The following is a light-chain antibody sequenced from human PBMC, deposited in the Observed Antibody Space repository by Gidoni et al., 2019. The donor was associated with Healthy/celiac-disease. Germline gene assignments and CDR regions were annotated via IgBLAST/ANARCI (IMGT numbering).Light chain of an antibody. CDR3: QQYGSSRET. V-gene: IGKV3-20*01. CDR1: QSVSSSY. CDR2: GAS. Sequence: EIVFTQSPGTLSLSPGERATLSCRASQSVSSSYLAWYQQKPGQDPRLLIYGASSRATGIPDRVSGSGSGTEFTLTISRLEPEDFAVYYCQQYGSSRETFGQGTKVEIK. J-gene: IGKJ1*01.